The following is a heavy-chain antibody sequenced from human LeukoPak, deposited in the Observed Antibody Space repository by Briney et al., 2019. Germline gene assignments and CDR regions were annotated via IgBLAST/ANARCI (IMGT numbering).Heavy chain of an antibody. CDR1: GGSISSYY. V-gene: IGHV4-59*01. CDR2: IYYSGST. Sequence: PSETLSLTCTVSGGSISSYYWSWIRQPPGKGLEWIGYIYYSGSTNYNPSLKSRVTISVDTSKNQFSLKLSSVTAADTAVYYCARSGLYGDYGAEYFQHWGQGTLVTVSS. J-gene: IGHJ1*01. CDR3: ARSGLYGDYGAEYFQH. D-gene: IGHD4-17*01.